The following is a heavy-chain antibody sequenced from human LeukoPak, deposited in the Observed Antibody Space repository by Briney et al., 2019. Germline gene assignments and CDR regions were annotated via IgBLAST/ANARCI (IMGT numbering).Heavy chain of an antibody. V-gene: IGHV3-64*01. D-gene: IGHD3-22*01. CDR1: GFTFDDYA. J-gene: IGHJ4*02. CDR2: ISSNGGST. Sequence: PGGSLRLSCAASGFTFDDYAMHWVRQAPGKGLEYVSAISSNGGSTYYANSVKGRFTISRDNSKNTLYLQMGSLRAEDMAVYYCARDPDGLYDSSGYVDYWGQGTLVTVSS. CDR3: ARDPDGLYDSSGYVDY.